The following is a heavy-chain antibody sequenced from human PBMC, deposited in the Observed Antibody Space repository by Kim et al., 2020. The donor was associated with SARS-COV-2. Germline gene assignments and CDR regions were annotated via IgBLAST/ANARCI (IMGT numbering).Heavy chain of an antibody. Sequence: STDYADSVKGRFTISRENSKNTLYLQMNSLRAEDTAVYYCAKDRDYGLWYWGQGTLVTVSS. V-gene: IGHV3-23*01. J-gene: IGHJ4*02. CDR3: AKDRDYGLWY. CDR2: ST. D-gene: IGHD4-17*01.